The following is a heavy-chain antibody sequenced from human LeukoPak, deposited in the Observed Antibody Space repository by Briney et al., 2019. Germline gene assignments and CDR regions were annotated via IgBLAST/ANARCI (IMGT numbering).Heavy chain of an antibody. CDR2: MNPNSGNT. V-gene: IGHV1-8*01. Sequence: GASVKVSCKASGYTFTSYDINWVRQATGQGLEWMGWMNPNSGNTGYAQKFQGRVTMTRNTSISTAYMELSSLRSEDTAVYYCARDSSSSWYEPLDYWGQGTRVTVSS. J-gene: IGHJ4*02. CDR3: ARDSSSSWYEPLDY. D-gene: IGHD6-13*01. CDR1: GYTFTSYD.